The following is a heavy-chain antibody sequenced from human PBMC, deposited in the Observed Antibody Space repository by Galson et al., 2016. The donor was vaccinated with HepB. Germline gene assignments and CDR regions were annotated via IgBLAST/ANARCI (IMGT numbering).Heavy chain of an antibody. Sequence: SLRLSCAASGFTFDDYAMQWVRQTPGRGLEWVALISWDGSRKHYADSVKGRFTISRDNTKNSMNLQLNSLRPEDAALYFCAKGGCVGDGYGPLDFWGQGALVAVSS. CDR3: AKGGCVGDGYGPLDF. CDR2: ISWDGSRK. CDR1: GFTFDDYA. D-gene: IGHD2-21*02. J-gene: IGHJ1*01. V-gene: IGHV3-43D*04.